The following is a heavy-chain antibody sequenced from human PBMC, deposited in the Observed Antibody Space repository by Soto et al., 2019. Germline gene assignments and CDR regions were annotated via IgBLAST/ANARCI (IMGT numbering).Heavy chain of an antibody. V-gene: IGHV3-9*01. D-gene: IGHD6-19*01. CDR1: GFTVDDYA. CDR2: ISWNSGSI. CDR3: AKDRASAVAGTGSGSYFDY. Sequence: EVQLVESGGGLVQPGRSLRLSCAASGFTVDDYAMHWVRQAPGKGLEWVSGISWNSGSIGYADSVKGRFTISRVNAKNSLYLQMNSRSAEDTALYSCAKDRASAVAGTGSGSYFDYWGKGTLVTVSS. J-gene: IGHJ4*02.